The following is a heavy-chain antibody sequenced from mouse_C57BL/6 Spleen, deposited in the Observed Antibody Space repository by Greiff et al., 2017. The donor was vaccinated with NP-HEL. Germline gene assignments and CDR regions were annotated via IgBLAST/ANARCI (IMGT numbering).Heavy chain of an antibody. CDR2: ISSGSSTI. CDR1: GFTFSDYG. J-gene: IGHJ2*01. Sequence: EVMLVESGGGLVKPGGSLKLSCAASGFTFSDYGMHWVRQAPEKGLEWVAYISSGSSTIYYADTVKGRFTISRDNAKHTLFLQITSLRSEDAAVYYCARRLLGYFDYWGQGTTLTVSS. CDR3: ARRLLGYFDY. D-gene: IGHD1-1*01. V-gene: IGHV5-17*01.